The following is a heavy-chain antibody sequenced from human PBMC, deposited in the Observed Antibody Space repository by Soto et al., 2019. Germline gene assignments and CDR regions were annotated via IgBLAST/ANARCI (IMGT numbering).Heavy chain of an antibody. CDR1: GFIFSDSV. Sequence: PGGSLRLSCAAFGFIFSDSVIHWVRQASGKGLEWVGRVRSKSKRYATAYAASMRGRFTISRDDSKNTASLHMNSLQTEDTAIYYCTSQSSTWSFDSWGQGTLVTVSS. J-gene: IGHJ5*01. CDR3: TSQSSTWSFDS. D-gene: IGHD6-13*01. CDR2: VRSKSKRYAT. V-gene: IGHV3-73*01.